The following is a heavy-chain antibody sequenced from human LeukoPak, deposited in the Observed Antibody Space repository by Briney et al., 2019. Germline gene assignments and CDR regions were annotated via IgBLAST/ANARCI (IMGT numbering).Heavy chain of an antibody. V-gene: IGHV4-59*01. Sequence: SETLSLTCAVYGGSFSGYYWSWIRQPPGKGLEWIGYIYYSGSTNYNPSLKSRVTISVDTSKNQFSLKLSSVTAADTAVYYCARVRGDYVWGSYRQSFDYWGQGTLVTVSS. D-gene: IGHD3-16*02. CDR2: IYYSGST. CDR3: ARVRGDYVWGSYRQSFDY. J-gene: IGHJ4*02. CDR1: GGSFSGYY.